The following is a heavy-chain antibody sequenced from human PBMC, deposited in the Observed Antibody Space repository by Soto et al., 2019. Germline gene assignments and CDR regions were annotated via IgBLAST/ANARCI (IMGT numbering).Heavy chain of an antibody. D-gene: IGHD3-16*01. Sequence: QVQLVQSGAEVRKPGASVKVSCKASGYTFSSYGISWVRQAPGQGLEWMGWVSVYNGNTNYAQKLQGRVTMTTDTSTSTGYMELRSLRSDDTAVYYCARDRWGSNTIYAFDSWGQGTVVTVSS. V-gene: IGHV1-18*04. CDR3: ARDRWGSNTIYAFDS. CDR2: VSVYNGNT. CDR1: GYTFSSYG. J-gene: IGHJ4*02.